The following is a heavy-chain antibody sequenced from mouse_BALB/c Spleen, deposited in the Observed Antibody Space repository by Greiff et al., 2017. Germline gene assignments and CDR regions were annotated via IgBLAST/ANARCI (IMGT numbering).Heavy chain of an antibody. V-gene: IGHV1-80*01. J-gene: IGHJ4*01. CDR2: IYPGDGDT. CDR3: ARRGRDPGFDAMDY. CDR1: GYAFSSYW. Sequence: VKLQESGAELVRPGSSVKISCKASGYAFSSYWMNWVKQRPGQGLEWIGQIYPGDGDTNYNGKFKGKATLTADKSSSTAYMQLSSLTSEDSAVYFCARRGRDPGFDAMDYWGQGTSVTVSS.